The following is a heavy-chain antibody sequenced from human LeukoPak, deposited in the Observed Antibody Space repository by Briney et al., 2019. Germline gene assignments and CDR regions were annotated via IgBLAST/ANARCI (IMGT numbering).Heavy chain of an antibody. J-gene: IGHJ3*02. CDR3: ARVGDDYGDYGGGNDAFDI. Sequence: SETLSLTCTVSGGSISSYYWSWIRQPAGKGLEWIGRIYTSGSTNYNPSLKSRVTISVDTSKNQFSLKLSSVTAADTAVYCCARVGDDYGDYGGGNDAFDIWGQGTMVTVSS. D-gene: IGHD4-17*01. CDR1: GGSISSYY. CDR2: IYTSGST. V-gene: IGHV4-4*07.